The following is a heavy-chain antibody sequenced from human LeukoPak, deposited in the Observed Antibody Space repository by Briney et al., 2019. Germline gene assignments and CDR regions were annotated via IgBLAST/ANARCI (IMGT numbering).Heavy chain of an antibody. J-gene: IGHJ4*02. Sequence: GESLKISCKGSGYGFTSYWIGWVRRMPGKGLEWMGIIYPGDSDTRYSPSFQGQVTISADKSISTAFLQWGSLKASDTAIYYCARRDDSGSYSDYWGQGTLVTVSS. CDR1: GYGFTSYW. D-gene: IGHD3-10*01. V-gene: IGHV5-51*01. CDR3: ARRDDSGSYSDY. CDR2: IYPGDSDT.